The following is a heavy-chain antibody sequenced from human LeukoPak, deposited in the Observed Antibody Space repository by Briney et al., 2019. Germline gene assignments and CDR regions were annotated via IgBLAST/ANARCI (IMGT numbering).Heavy chain of an antibody. CDR3: ARFSYKPYYYYYMDV. J-gene: IGHJ6*03. Sequence: SETLSLTCTVSGGSISSSSYYWGWIRQPPGKGLEWIGSIYYSGSTYYNPSLKSRVTISVDTSKNQFSLKLSSVTAADTAVYYCARFSYKPYYYYYMDVWGKGTTVTISS. V-gene: IGHV4-39*01. D-gene: IGHD1-14*01. CDR2: IYYSGST. CDR1: GGSISSSSYY.